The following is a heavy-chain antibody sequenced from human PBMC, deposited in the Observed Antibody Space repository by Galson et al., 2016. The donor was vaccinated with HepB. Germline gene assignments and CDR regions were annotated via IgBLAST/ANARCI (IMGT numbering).Heavy chain of an antibody. CDR1: GGSISSNTYY. Sequence: SETLSLTCTVSGGSISSNTYYWGWIRQPPGKRLEWIGSVYYSGATYYNPSLKSRVIMSLDTSRNQFSLKLTSVTAADTAVYYCVRPRNLAFDYWGQGTLVTVSS. CDR3: VRPRNLAFDY. J-gene: IGHJ4*02. D-gene: IGHD1-14*01. CDR2: VYYSGAT. V-gene: IGHV4-39*01.